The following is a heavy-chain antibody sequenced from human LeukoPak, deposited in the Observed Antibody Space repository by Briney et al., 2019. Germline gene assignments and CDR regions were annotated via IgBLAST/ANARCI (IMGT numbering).Heavy chain of an antibody. CDR1: GGSISSYY. J-gene: IGHJ6*03. CDR3: ARGATMVRGVILHSYMDV. CDR2: IYYSGST. Sequence: SETLSVTCTVSGGSISSYYWSWIRQPPGKGLEWIGYIYYSGSTNYNPSLKSRVTISVDTSKNQFSLKLSSVTAADTAVYYCARGATMVRGVILHSYMDVWGKGTTVTVSS. D-gene: IGHD3-10*01. V-gene: IGHV4-59*01.